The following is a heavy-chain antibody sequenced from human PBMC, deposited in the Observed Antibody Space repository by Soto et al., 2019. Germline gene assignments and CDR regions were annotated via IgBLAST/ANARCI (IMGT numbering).Heavy chain of an antibody. V-gene: IGHV3-30-3*01. D-gene: IGHD4-4*01. J-gene: IGHJ4*02. Sequence: QVQLVESGGGVVQPGRSLRLSCAASGFTFSSYAMHWVRQAPGTGLEWVAVISYEGSNKYYADSVKGRFTISRDNSKNPLYLQMNSLRTEDTAVYYCARLLGGMATVPFDYWGQGALVTVSS. CDR2: ISYEGSNK. CDR3: ARLLGGMATVPFDY. CDR1: GFTFSSYA.